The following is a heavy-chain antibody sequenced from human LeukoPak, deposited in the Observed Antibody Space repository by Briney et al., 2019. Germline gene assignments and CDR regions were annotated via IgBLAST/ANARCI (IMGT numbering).Heavy chain of an antibody. CDR2: ISAYNGNT. Sequence: GASVKVSCKASGYTFTNYGISWVRQAPGQGLEWMGWISAYNGNTNYAQKLQGRVTMTTDTSTSTAYMELRSLRSDDTAVYYCARDFHEDSSGYYPYIDYWGQGTLVTVSS. J-gene: IGHJ4*02. CDR3: ARDFHEDSSGYYPYIDY. CDR1: GYTFTNYG. D-gene: IGHD3-22*01. V-gene: IGHV1-18*01.